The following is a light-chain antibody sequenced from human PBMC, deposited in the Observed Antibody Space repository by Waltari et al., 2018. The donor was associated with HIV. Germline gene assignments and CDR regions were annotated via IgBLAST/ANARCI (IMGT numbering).Light chain of an antibody. V-gene: IGKV1-5*03. CDR2: LAS. CDR3: QQFFTFPS. Sequence: DIQMKQSPSTLSASVGDRVTITCRASQSISDSLAWYQQKPGKAPRLLIYLASTLESGVPSRFSGSGAGTDFTLTISSLQPDDLATYYCQQFFTFPSFGQGTKLEIK. J-gene: IGKJ2*03. CDR1: QSISDS.